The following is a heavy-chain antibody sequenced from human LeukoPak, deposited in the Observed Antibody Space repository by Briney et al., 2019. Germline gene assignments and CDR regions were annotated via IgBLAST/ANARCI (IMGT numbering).Heavy chain of an antibody. J-gene: IGHJ4*02. Sequence: SETLSLTCAVSGYSISSGYYWGWIRQPPGKGLEWIGSIYHSGSTYYNPSLKGRVTISVDTSKNQFSLKLSSVTAADTAVYYCASIRLGYCSSTSCSRWGYYFDYWGQGTLVTVSS. V-gene: IGHV4-38-2*01. D-gene: IGHD2-2*01. CDR2: IYHSGST. CDR3: ASIRLGYCSSTSCSRWGYYFDY. CDR1: GYSISSGYY.